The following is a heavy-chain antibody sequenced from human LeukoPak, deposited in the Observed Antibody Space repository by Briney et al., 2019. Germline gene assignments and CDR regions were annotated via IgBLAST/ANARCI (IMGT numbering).Heavy chain of an antibody. J-gene: IGHJ4*02. CDR3: TTDWYYDFWSGPY. Sequence: GGSLRLSCVASGFTFSNAWTSWVRQAPGKGLEWVGRIKSKTDGGTPDYAAPVKGRFTISRDDSKNTLYLQMNSLKTEDTAVYYCTTDWYYDFWSGPYWGQGTLVTVSS. CDR2: IKSKTDGGTP. V-gene: IGHV3-15*01. CDR1: GFTFSNAW. D-gene: IGHD3-3*01.